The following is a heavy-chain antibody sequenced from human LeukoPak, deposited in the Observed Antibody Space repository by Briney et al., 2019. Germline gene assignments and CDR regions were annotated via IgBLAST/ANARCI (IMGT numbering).Heavy chain of an antibody. CDR1: GGSISSYY. D-gene: IGHD3-22*01. Sequence: ASETLSLTCTVSGGSISSYYWSWIRQPAGKGLEWIGRIYTSGSTNYNPSLKSRVTMSVDTSKNQFSLKLTSVTAADTAVCYCARLVVITTFDWFDPWGQGTLVTVSS. V-gene: IGHV4-4*07. CDR2: IYTSGST. J-gene: IGHJ5*02. CDR3: ARLVVITTFDWFDP.